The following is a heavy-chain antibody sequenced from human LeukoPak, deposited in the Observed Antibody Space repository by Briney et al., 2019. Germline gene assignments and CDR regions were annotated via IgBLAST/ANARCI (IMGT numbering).Heavy chain of an antibody. D-gene: IGHD6-6*01. CDR2: IYYSGST. CDR3: ARAVSRAARPFDY. V-gene: IGHV4-59*01. J-gene: IGHJ4*02. Sequence: SETLSLTCTVSGGSISSYYWSWIRQPPGKGLEWIGYIYYSGSTNYNPSLKSRVTISVDTSKNQFSLKLSSVTAADTAVYYCARAVSRAARPFDYWGQGTLVTVSS. CDR1: GGSISSYY.